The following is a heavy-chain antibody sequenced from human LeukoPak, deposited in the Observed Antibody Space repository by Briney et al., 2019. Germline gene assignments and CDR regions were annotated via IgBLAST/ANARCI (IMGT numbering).Heavy chain of an antibody. J-gene: IGHJ4*02. CDR3: ARDRIGGEEY. Sequence: PGGSLRLSCAASGFTFSSHWMNWVRQAPGKGLEWVANIKEDGSEKDYVDSVKGRFTISRDNAKNSLYLQMDGLRAEDTAVYYCARDRIGGEEYWGQGTLVTVSS. V-gene: IGHV3-7*01. CDR2: IKEDGSEK. CDR1: GFTFSSHW. D-gene: IGHD3-16*01.